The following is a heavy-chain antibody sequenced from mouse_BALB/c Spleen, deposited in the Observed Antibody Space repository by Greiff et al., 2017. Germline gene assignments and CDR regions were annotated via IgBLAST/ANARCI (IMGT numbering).Heavy chain of an antibody. CDR1: GFSLTSYG. CDR3: ARYDYDDGYAMDY. V-gene: IGHV2-9*02. J-gene: IGHJ4*01. CDR2: IWAGGST. Sequence: VQLQQSGPGLVAPSQSLSITCTVSGFSLTSYGVHWVRQPPGKGLEWLGVIWAGGSTNYNSALMSRLSISKDNSKSQVFLKMNSLQTDDTAMYYCARYDYDDGYAMDYWGQGTSVTVSS. D-gene: IGHD2-4*01.